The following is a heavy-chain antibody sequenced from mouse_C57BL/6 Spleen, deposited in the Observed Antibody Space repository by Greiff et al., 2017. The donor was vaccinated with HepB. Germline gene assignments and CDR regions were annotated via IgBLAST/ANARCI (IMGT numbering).Heavy chain of an antibody. V-gene: IGHV1-55*01. D-gene: IGHD2-4*01. J-gene: IGHJ2*01. CDR1: GYTFTSYW. Sequence: QVQLQQPGAELVKPGASVKMSCKASGYTFTSYWITWVKQRPGQGLEWIGDIYPGSGSTNYNEKFKSKATLTVDTSSSTAYMQLSSRTSEDSAVYYCARRELRRYYFDYWGQGTTLTVSS. CDR3: ARRELRRYYFDY. CDR2: IYPGSGST.